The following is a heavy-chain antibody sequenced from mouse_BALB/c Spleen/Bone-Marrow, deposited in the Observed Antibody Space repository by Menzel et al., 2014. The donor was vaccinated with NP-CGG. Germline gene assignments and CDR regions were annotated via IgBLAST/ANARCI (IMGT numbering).Heavy chain of an antibody. V-gene: IGHV6-6*02. D-gene: IGHD2-1*01. Sequence: EVMLVESGGGLVQPGGSMKLSCVASGFTFSNYWMNWVRQSPEKGLEWVAEIRLKSNNYATHYAGSVKGRFTISRDDSKSSVYLQMNNLRAEDTGIYYCTRGIYYGNYYAMDYWGQGTSVTVSS. CDR2: IRLKSNNYAT. CDR1: GFTFSNYW. CDR3: TRGIYYGNYYAMDY. J-gene: IGHJ4*01.